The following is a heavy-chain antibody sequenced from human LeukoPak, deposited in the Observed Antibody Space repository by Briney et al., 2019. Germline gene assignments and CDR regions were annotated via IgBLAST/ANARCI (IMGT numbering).Heavy chain of an antibody. Sequence: PGGSLRLSCAASGFTFSSYAMYWVRQAPGKGLEWVAVISYDGSNKYYADSVKGRFTISRDNSKNTLYLQMNSLRAEDTAVYYCARVTVAARLFDYWGQGTLVTVSS. J-gene: IGHJ4*02. V-gene: IGHV3-30*04. CDR1: GFTFSSYA. CDR3: ARVTVAARLFDY. D-gene: IGHD6-19*01. CDR2: ISYDGSNK.